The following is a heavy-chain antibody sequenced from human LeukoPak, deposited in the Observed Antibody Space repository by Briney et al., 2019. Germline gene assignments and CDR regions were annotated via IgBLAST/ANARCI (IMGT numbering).Heavy chain of an antibody. J-gene: IGHJ3*02. D-gene: IGHD3-10*01. CDR1: GFTFDNAW. CDR2: IESKTDGGTT. CDR3: TTPFYSGSGSYYNAFDI. V-gene: IGHV3-15*04. Sequence: KPGGSLRLSCAASGFTFDNAWMSWVRQAPGKGLEWVGRIESKTDGGTTNYAAPVKGRFTISGDDSENTLYLQMNSLKTEDTAVYYCTTPFYSGSGSYYNAFDIWGQGTVVTVSS.